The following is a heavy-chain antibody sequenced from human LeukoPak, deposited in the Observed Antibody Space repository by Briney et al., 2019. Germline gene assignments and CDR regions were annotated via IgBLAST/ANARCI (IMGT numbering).Heavy chain of an antibody. CDR3: ARLLGESTIYDL. D-gene: IGHD3-16*01. V-gene: IGHV3-7*01. CDR1: GFTFNRHW. Sequence: GGSLRLSCAASGFTFNRHWVSWVRQAPGKGLEWVASINQDGSAKYYVDSVKGRFIISRDNAENSLSLQMNSLRAENTAMYYCARLLGESTIYDLWGQGTLVTVSS. CDR2: INQDGSAK. J-gene: IGHJ5*02.